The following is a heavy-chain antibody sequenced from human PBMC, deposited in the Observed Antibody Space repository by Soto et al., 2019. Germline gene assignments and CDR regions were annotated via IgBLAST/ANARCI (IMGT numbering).Heavy chain of an antibody. CDR2: INAGNGNT. CDR3: ARDLGGYDFLGYYGMDV. Sequence: ASVKVSCKASGYTFTSYAMHWVRQAPGQRLEWMGWINAGNGNTKYSQKFQGRVTITRDTSASTAYMELSSLRSEDTAVYYCARDLGGYDFLGYYGMDVWGQGTTVTVSS. CDR1: GYTFTSYA. D-gene: IGHD5-12*01. J-gene: IGHJ6*02. V-gene: IGHV1-3*01.